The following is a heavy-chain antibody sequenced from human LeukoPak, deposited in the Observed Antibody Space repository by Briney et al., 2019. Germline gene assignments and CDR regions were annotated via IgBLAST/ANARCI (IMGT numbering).Heavy chain of an antibody. V-gene: IGHV1-8*01. D-gene: IGHD5-18*01. CDR3: ARVAIQLCVENYGMDV. CDR2: MNPNSGNT. J-gene: IGHJ6*02. CDR1: GYTFTIYD. Sequence: ASVNVSRKASGYTFTIYDINCVRQATGQGLEWMGWMNPNSGNTGYAQKFQGRVTMTRNTSISTAYMELSSLRSEDTAVYYCARVAIQLCVENYGMDVWGQGTTVTVSS.